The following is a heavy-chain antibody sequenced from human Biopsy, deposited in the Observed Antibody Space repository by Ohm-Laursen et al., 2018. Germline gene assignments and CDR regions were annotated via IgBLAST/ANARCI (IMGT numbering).Heavy chain of an antibody. CDR2: IFNSANT. V-gene: IGHV4-31*01. J-gene: IGHJ5*02. CDR1: GGSISSGGSY. Sequence: SQTLSFTCAVSGGSISSGGSYWSWIRQRPGKGLERIGYIFNSANTYYNPSLKNLITISGDTSKNQFSLKLNSVTAADTAVYYCARGDYFDSNGYFWFDPWGQGTLVTVSS. D-gene: IGHD3-22*01. CDR3: ARGDYFDSNGYFWFDP.